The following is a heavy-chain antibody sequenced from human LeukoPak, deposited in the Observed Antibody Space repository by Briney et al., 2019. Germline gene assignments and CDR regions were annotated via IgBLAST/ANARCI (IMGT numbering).Heavy chain of an antibody. D-gene: IGHD4-17*01. CDR3: ARDDYGDTLFDY. V-gene: IGHV1-3*01. CDR2: INAGNGNT. J-gene: IGHJ4*02. Sequence: ASVKVSCKASGYTFTSYAMHWVRQAPGQRLEWMGWINAGNGNTKYSQKFQGRVTITRDTSASTAYMELSSLRSEDTAVYYRARDDYGDTLFDYWGQGTLVTVSS. CDR1: GYTFTSYA.